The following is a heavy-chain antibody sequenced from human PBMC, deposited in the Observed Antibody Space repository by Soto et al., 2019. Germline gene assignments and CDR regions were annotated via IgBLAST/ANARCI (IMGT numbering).Heavy chain of an antibody. Sequence: QVQLVQSGAEVKKPGSSVTVSCKASGGTFGNSAISWVRQTPGQGLEWMGGIIPIFPTPDYAQKFLGRVTFTTDESTRTAYMEWSSLRSEATAVYSGARDKARLQFVGSDYYAMDVWVQGTTLTVS. CDR1: GGTFGNSA. CDR3: ARDKARLQFVGSDYYAMDV. V-gene: IGHV1-69*05. J-gene: IGHJ6*02. D-gene: IGHD5-12*01. CDR2: IIPIFPTP.